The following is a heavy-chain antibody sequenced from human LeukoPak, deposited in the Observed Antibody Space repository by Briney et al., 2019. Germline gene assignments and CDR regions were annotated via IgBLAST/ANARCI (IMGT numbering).Heavy chain of an antibody. CDR3: GRCDYGDYGVGY. D-gene: IGHD4-17*01. J-gene: IGHJ4*02. CDR2: IIPIFGTA. V-gene: IGHV1-69*13. Sequence: SVKVSCKDSGGTFSSYAISWVRQAPGQGLEWMGGIIPIFGTANYAQKFQGRVTITADESTSTAYMELSSLRSEDTAVYYCGRCDYGDYGVGYWGQGTLVTVSS. CDR1: GGTFSSYA.